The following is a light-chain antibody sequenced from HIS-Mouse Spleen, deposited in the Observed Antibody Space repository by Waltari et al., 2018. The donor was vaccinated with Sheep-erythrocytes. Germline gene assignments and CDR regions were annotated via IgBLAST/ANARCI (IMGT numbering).Light chain of an antibody. CDR1: SSDVGGYNY. CDR3: SSYTSSSTPVV. CDR2: DVS. V-gene: IGLV2-14*03. Sequence: QSALTQPASVSGSPGQSITIPGTGTSSDVGGYNYVSWDQQHPGKAPKLMTYDVSNRPSGVSNRFSGSKSGNTASLTISGLQAEDEADYYCSSYTSSSTPVVFGGGTKLTVL. J-gene: IGLJ2*01.